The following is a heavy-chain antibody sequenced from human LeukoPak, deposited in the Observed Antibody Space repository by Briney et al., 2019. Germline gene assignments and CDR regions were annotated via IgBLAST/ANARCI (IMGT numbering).Heavy chain of an antibody. CDR3: ASSPKGYSSGWSGPVDY. D-gene: IGHD6-19*01. V-gene: IGHV3-30*02. CDR2: IRYDGSNK. J-gene: IGHJ4*02. CDR1: GFTFSSYG. Sequence: GGSLRLSCAASGFTFSSYGMHWVRQAPGKGLEWVAFIRYDGSNKYYADSVKGRFTISRDNSKNTLYLQMGSLRPEDMAVYYCASSPKGYSSGWSGPVDYWGQGTLVTVSS.